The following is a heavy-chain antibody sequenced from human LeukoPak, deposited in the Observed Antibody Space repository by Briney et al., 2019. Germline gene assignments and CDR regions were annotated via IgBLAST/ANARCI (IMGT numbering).Heavy chain of an antibody. J-gene: IGHJ4*02. D-gene: IGHD3-3*01. CDR2: MNPNSGNT. Sequence: ASVKVSCKASGYTFTSYDINWVRQAPGQGLEWMGWMNPNSGNTGYAQKFQGRVTMTRNTSISTAYMELSSLRSEDTAVYYCARAMYYDFWSGYPPFDYWGQGTLVTVSS. V-gene: IGHV1-8*01. CDR3: ARAMYYDFWSGYPPFDY. CDR1: GYTFTSYD.